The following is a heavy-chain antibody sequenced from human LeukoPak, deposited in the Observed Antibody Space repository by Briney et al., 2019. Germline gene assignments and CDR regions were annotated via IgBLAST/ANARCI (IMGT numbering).Heavy chain of an antibody. Sequence: ASVKVSCKASGYTFTSYAMHWVRQAPGQRLEWMGWINAGNGNTKYSQKFQGRVTMTRDTSTSTVYMELSSLRSEDTAVYYCARVGLLGGYDWYFDLWGRGTLVTVSS. CDR3: ARVGLLGGYDWYFDL. V-gene: IGHV1-3*01. D-gene: IGHD5-12*01. J-gene: IGHJ2*01. CDR2: INAGNGNT. CDR1: GYTFTSYA.